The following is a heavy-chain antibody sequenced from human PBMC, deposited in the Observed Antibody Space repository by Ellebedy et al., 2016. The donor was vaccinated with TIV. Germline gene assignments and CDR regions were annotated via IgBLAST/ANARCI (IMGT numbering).Heavy chain of an antibody. Sequence: PGGSLRLSCTASGFNFGGHAMKWVRQAPGKGLEWVSSIGGSGYSTHYADSVKGRFTISRDNSRNTLYLQMTSLKGEDTAVYFCAKDVRYTNGWGGAIDIWGQGAMVTVSS. CDR3: AKDVRYTNGWGGAIDI. CDR1: GFNFGGHA. CDR2: IGGSGYST. V-gene: IGHV3-23*01. D-gene: IGHD2-8*01. J-gene: IGHJ3*02.